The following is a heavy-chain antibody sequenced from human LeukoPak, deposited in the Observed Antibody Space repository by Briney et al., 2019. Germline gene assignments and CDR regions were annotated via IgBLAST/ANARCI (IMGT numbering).Heavy chain of an antibody. Sequence: GASVKVSCKASGGTFSSYAISWVRQAPGQGLEWMGGIIPIFGTANYAQKFQGRVTITADESTSTAYMELSSLRSEDTAVYYCARDDYSNYRYYYYGMDVWGQGTTVTVSS. CDR3: ARDDYSNYRYYYYGMDV. CDR1: GGTFSSYA. CDR2: IIPIFGTA. V-gene: IGHV1-69*13. J-gene: IGHJ6*02. D-gene: IGHD4-11*01.